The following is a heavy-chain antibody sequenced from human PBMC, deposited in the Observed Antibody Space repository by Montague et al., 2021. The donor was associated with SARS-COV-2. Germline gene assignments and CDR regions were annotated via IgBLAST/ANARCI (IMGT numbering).Heavy chain of an antibody. D-gene: IGHD3-16*01. Sequence: SETLSLTCTVSGGSISSNYWSWIRQPPGKGLEWMGYIYYTGSTDYNPSLESRATLSIDTSKNEFSLKLTSVTAADTAVYYCARGGGRLQYSYDYGMDVWGQGTTVTVSS. J-gene: IGHJ6*02. V-gene: IGHV4-59*01. CDR3: ARGGGRLQYSYDYGMDV. CDR1: GGSISSNY. CDR2: IYYTGST.